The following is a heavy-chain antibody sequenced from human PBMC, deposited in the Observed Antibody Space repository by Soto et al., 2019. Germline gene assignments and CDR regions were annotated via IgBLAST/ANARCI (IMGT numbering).Heavy chain of an antibody. CDR2: IRSKAYGGTT. Sequence: GGSLRLSCTASGFTFGDYAMSWFRQAPGKGLEWVGFIRSKAYGGTTEYAASVKGRFTISRDDSKSIAYLQMNSLKTEDTAVYYCTRDRRQFVNDAFDIWGQGTMVTVSS. D-gene: IGHD2-21*01. J-gene: IGHJ3*02. CDR1: GFTFGDYA. CDR3: TRDRRQFVNDAFDI. V-gene: IGHV3-49*03.